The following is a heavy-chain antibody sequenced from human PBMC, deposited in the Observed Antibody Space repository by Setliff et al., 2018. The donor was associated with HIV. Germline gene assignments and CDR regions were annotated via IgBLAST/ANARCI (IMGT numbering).Heavy chain of an antibody. D-gene: IGHD3-22*01. Sequence: GASVKVSCKPSGYTFTNYDINWVRQAAGQGLEWMGWMNPDSRNTGYAQRFEGSVTMTWDTSTSTAYLELNNVKFEDTAVYYCARAWTDYYDRGRRSHYYIDVWARGATVTVSS. CDR3: ARAWTDYYDRGRRSHYYIDV. CDR2: MNPDSRNT. V-gene: IGHV1-8*02. J-gene: IGHJ6*03. CDR1: GYTFTNYD.